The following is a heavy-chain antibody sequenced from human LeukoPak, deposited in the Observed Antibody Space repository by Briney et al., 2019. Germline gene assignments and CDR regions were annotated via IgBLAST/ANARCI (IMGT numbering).Heavy chain of an antibody. CDR3: AKGTSSWHEFDS. CDR1: GFTFSSYG. V-gene: IGHV3-30*18. J-gene: IGHJ4*02. Sequence: GGSLRLTCATSGFTFSSYGFHWVRQAPGKGLEWVADMSYGGSDKDYADSVKGRFTISRDNSKNTLYLQMNSLRAEDTALYYCAKGTSSWHEFDSWGQGTLVTVSS. D-gene: IGHD6-13*01. CDR2: MSYGGSDK.